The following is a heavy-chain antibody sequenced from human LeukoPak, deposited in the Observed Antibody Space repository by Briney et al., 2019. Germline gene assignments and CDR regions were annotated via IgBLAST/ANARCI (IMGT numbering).Heavy chain of an antibody. CDR2: ITSSGSSI. Sequence: GGSLRLSCAASGFSFRSHGMNWVRQAPGKGLEWVEYITSSGSSIYYADSVKGRFTISRDNAKNSLYLQMNSLRVEDTAVYYCARDVATSGWATFYWGPGTLVTVSS. D-gene: IGHD6-19*01. CDR3: ARDVATSGWATFY. V-gene: IGHV3-48*01. CDR1: GFSFRSHG. J-gene: IGHJ4*02.